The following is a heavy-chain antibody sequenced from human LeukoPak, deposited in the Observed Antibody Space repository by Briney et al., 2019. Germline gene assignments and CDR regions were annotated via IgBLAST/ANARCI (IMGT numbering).Heavy chain of an antibody. CDR3: ARDDRHYYGSGVRFDY. Sequence: GGSLRLSCAVSGFTFSSYGMSWVRQAPGRGLEWVSAISGRGDRTQYADSVKGRFTISRDNAKNSLYLQMNSLRAEDTAVYYCARDDRHYYGSGVRFDYWGQGTLVTVSS. J-gene: IGHJ4*02. D-gene: IGHD3-10*01. V-gene: IGHV3-23*01. CDR1: GFTFSSYG. CDR2: ISGRGDRT.